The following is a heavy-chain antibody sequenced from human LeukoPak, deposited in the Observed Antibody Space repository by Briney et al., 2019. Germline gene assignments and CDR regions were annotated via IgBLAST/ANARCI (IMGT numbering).Heavy chain of an antibody. CDR1: GFTFSSYP. D-gene: IGHD4/OR15-4a*01. Sequence: GGSLRLSCAASGFTFSSYPMNWVRQAPGKGLEWVAVIANDGWFTHYADSVKGRFTISRDNSKSTLEMQMNSLRAEDTALYYCVNEAKGFDMWGLGTMVTVSS. V-gene: IGHV3-30-3*02. CDR3: VNEAKGFDM. J-gene: IGHJ3*02. CDR2: IANDGWFT.